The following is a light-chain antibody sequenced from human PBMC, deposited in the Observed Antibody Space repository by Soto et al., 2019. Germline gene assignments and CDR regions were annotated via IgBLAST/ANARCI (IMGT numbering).Light chain of an antibody. CDR3: QQCNNYPYT. V-gene: IGKV1-6*01. J-gene: IGKJ2*01. CDR2: AAS. CDR1: QGIRND. Sequence: AIQMTQSPSSLSASVGDRVTITCRASQGIRNDLDWFQQKPGKAPKLLIYAASNLQSGVPSKFSGSGSGTDFTLTISSLQPEDFATYYCQQCNNYPYTFGQGTKLEIK.